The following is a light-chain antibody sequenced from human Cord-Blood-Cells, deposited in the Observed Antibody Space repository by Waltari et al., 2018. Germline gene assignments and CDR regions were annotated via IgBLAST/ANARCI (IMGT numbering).Light chain of an antibody. Sequence: EIVMTQSPGPLSLSPGERATLSCRASQSVSSSYLAWYQQKPGQAARLLIYGASSRATGSPDRFSGSGSWTDVTLTISRLEPEDFAVYYCQQYGSSPYTFGQGTKLEIK. V-gene: IGKV3-20*01. CDR2: GAS. J-gene: IGKJ2*01. CDR3: QQYGSSPYT. CDR1: QSVSSSY.